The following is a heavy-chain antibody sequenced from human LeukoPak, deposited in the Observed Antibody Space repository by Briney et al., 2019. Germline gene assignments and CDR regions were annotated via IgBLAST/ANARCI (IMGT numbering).Heavy chain of an antibody. Sequence: PGGSLRLSCAASGFTFSNYGMHWVRQAPGKGLEWVAFIQYDGSDKYYADSVKGRFTISRDSAKNSLYLQMNTLTAEDTALYYCAKDDGSGSFGAFDIWGQGTMVTVSS. CDR1: GFTFSNYG. CDR3: AKDDGSGSFGAFDI. J-gene: IGHJ3*02. D-gene: IGHD3-10*01. V-gene: IGHV3-30*02. CDR2: IQYDGSDK.